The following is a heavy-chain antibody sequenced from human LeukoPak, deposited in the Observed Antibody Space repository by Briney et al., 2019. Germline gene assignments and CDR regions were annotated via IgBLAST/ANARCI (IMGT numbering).Heavy chain of an antibody. CDR1: GYTFTNYG. V-gene: IGHV1-18*01. CDR2: RSAYNGNT. CDR3: ARDHSSSCQLFDY. J-gene: IGHJ4*02. Sequence: ASVKISCKASGYTFTNYGITWVRQAPGQGLEWMGWRSAYNGNTKYAQTLQGRVTMTTNTSTSTAYMELRSLRSDDTAVYYCARDHSSSCQLFDYWGQGTLVTVSS. D-gene: IGHD6-13*01.